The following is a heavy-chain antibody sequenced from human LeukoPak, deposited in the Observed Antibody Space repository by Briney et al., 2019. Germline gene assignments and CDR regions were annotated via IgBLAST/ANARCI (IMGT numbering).Heavy chain of an antibody. Sequence: GGSLRLSCAASGFTFGSYGIYWVRQAPGKGLEWVAGIRYDGSDRSYADPVKGRFTISRDNSKNTLYLQMNSLRAEDTAVYYCAKTYYDFWSGYSEFDYWGQGTLVTVSS. CDR2: IRYDGSDR. CDR1: GFTFGSYG. CDR3: AKTYYDFWSGYSEFDY. J-gene: IGHJ4*02. D-gene: IGHD3-3*01. V-gene: IGHV3-30*02.